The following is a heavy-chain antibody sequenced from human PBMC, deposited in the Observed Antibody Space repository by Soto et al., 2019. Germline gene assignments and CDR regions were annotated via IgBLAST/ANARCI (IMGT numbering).Heavy chain of an antibody. J-gene: IGHJ5*02. CDR1: GFTFSASA. V-gene: IGHV3-73*01. D-gene: IGHD2-21*02. Sequence: GSLRLSCAASGFTFSASAMHWVRQASGTGLEWVGRIRSKANSYATTYAASVRGRFTISRDDSKNTAYPQMNSLKTEDTAVYYCTRHEAYCGGDCHKFDWFAPWGQGTLVTVSS. CDR2: IRSKANSYAT. CDR3: TRHEAYCGGDCHKFDWFAP.